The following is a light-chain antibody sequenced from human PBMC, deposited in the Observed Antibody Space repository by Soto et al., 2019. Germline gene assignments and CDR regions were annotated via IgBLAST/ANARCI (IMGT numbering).Light chain of an antibody. Sequence: EIVLTQSPAALSLSPGERATLSCRASQSVSSSYLARYQQKPGQAPRLLIHGASTRATSNPGRFSGSGSGAEFTLTISSLQSEDFALYYCQQYYDWPPTFGQGTKVDIK. V-gene: IGKV3-15*01. CDR1: QSVSSSY. CDR2: GAS. CDR3: QQYYDWPPT. J-gene: IGKJ1*01.